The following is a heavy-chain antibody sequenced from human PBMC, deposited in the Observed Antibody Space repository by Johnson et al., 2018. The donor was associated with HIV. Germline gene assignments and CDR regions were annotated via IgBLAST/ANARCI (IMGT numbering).Heavy chain of an antibody. D-gene: IGHD3-10*01. J-gene: IGHJ3*02. Sequence: VQLVESGGGLVKPGGSLRLSCAASGFTFSDYYMSWIRQAPGKGLEWVSGISWNSGSIVYADSVKGRFTISRDNAKNSLYLQMNSMRAEDTALYYCARDFVAFGECTAFDIWGQGTMVTVSS. CDR2: ISWNSGSI. V-gene: IGHV3-9*01. CDR3: ARDFVAFGECTAFDI. CDR1: GFTFSDYY.